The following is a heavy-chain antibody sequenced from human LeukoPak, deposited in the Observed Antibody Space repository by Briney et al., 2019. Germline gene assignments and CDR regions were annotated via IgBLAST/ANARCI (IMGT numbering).Heavy chain of an antibody. CDR3: GRWSPNPNDS. Sequence: ASVKVSCKASGYTFINHGISRVRQAPGQGLEWMGWISAYNGRTEYAPNLQDRVTMTTDTSTTTAYMELRSLTSDDTAVYYCGRWSPNPNDSWGQGTLVTVSS. J-gene: IGHJ5*01. D-gene: IGHD3-3*01. V-gene: IGHV1-18*01. CDR2: ISAYNGRT. CDR1: GYTFINHG.